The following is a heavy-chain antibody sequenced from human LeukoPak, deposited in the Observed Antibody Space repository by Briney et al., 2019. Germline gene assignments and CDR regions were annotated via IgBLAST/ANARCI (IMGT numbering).Heavy chain of an antibody. CDR2: IYTSGST. V-gene: IGHV4-4*09. CDR3: ARHKAAAGGDFWSGYPYYFDY. D-gene: IGHD3-3*01. Sequence: PSETLSLTCTVSGGSISSYYWSWIRQPPGRGLEWIGYIYTSGSTNYNPSLKSRATISVDTSKNQFSLKLSSVTAADTAVYYCARHKAAAGGDFWSGYPYYFDYWGQGTLVTVSS. CDR1: GGSISSYY. J-gene: IGHJ4*02.